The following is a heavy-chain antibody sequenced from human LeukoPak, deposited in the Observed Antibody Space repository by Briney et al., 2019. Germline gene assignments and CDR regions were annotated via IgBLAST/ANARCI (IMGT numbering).Heavy chain of an antibody. V-gene: IGHV3-23*01. Sequence: GGSLRLYCAASGFTFRTYGMIWVRQAPGTGLEWVSAISGSGGSTYYADSVKGRFTISRDNSKNTLFLQMNSLRAEDTAVYYCAKGLIGVAGYFDYWGQGTLVTVSS. CDR1: GFTFRTYG. CDR2: ISGSGGST. J-gene: IGHJ4*02. D-gene: IGHD6-19*01. CDR3: AKGLIGVAGYFDY.